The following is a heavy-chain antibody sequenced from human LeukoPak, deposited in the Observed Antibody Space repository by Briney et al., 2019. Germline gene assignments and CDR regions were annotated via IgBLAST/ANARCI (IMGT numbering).Heavy chain of an antibody. Sequence: GGSLRLSCAASGFTVSSNYMSWVRRAPGKGLEWVSVIYSGGSTYYADSVKGRFTISRDNSKNTLYLQMNSLRAEDTAVYYCARDYYDSSGYFWFDPWGQGTLVTVSS. V-gene: IGHV3-66*01. CDR2: IYSGGST. J-gene: IGHJ5*02. D-gene: IGHD3-22*01. CDR1: GFTVSSNY. CDR3: ARDYYDSSGYFWFDP.